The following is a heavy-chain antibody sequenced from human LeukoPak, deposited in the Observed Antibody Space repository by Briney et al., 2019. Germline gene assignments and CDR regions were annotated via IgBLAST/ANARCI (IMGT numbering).Heavy chain of an antibody. V-gene: IGHV4-4*07. CDR3: ARDRPSGSYPRDWFDP. J-gene: IGHJ5*02. Sequence: PGGSLRLSCAASGFTFSSYWMSWVRQAPGKGLEWIGRIYTSGSTNYNPSLKSRVTMSVDTSKNQFSLKLSSVTAADTAVYYCARDRPSGSYPRDWFDPWGQGTLVTVSS. D-gene: IGHD1-26*01. CDR1: GFTFSSYW. CDR2: IYTSGST.